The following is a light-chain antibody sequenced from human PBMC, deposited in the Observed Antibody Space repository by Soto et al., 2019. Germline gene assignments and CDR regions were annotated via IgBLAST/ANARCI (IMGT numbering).Light chain of an antibody. CDR1: QSVSSY. CDR3: QQRSNWPPIT. V-gene: IGKV3-11*02. Sequence: ETVLTQSPATLSLSPGDRASLSCGASQSVSSYLAWYQQKPGQAPRLLIYDASNRATGIPARFSGSGSGRDFTLTISSLEPEDFAVYYCQQRSNWPPITFGQGTRLEIK. CDR2: DAS. J-gene: IGKJ5*01.